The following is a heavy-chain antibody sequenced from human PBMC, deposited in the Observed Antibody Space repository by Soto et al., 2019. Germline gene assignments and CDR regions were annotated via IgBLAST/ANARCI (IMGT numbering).Heavy chain of an antibody. CDR3: ARWDFSTPITNYDY. CDR2: IYHSGTT. J-gene: IGHJ4*02. D-gene: IGHD1-26*01. CDR1: GASFSSGGYY. V-gene: IGHV4-31*03. Sequence: PSETLSLTCSVSGASFSSGGYYWSWIRQHPLKGLEWIGYIYHSGTTYYNPSLESRVTISINTSENQFSLKLSSVTAADTAVYYCARWDFSTPITNYDYRGQGALVTVSS.